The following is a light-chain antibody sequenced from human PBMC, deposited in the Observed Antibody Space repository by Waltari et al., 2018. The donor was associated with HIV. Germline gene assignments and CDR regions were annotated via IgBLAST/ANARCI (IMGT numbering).Light chain of an antibody. J-gene: IGKJ5*01. CDR1: DDIIFY. V-gene: IGKV1-33*01. Sequence: DIQMTQSPSSLSASVGDRVSITCQASDDIIFYLNWFQQKPGTAPKLLIYDASHLETGVSSRFTANGSETDFTFTITTLQAEDVGTYYCQQFYRLPITFGQGTRLEIK. CDR3: QQFYRLPIT. CDR2: DAS.